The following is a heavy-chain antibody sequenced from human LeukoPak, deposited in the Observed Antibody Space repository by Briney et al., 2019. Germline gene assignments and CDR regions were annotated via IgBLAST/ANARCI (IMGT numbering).Heavy chain of an antibody. D-gene: IGHD3-22*01. V-gene: IGHV3-23*01. Sequence: PGGSLRLSCAASGFSFSSHVMHWVRQAPGKGLEWVSGISGSGGDTYYADSVKGRFTTSRDNSKNTLNLQMNSLRAEDTALYYCAKDQNYESSGYYGGFDYWGQGTLVTVSS. CDR2: ISGSGGDT. J-gene: IGHJ4*02. CDR1: GFSFSSHV. CDR3: AKDQNYESSGYYGGFDY.